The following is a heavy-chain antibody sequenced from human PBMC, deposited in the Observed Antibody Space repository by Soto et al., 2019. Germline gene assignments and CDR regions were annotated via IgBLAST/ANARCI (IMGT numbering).Heavy chain of an antibody. J-gene: IGHJ4*02. CDR2: INHSGST. D-gene: IGHD3-10*01. Sequence: SETLSLTCAVYGGSFSGYYWSWIRQPPGKGLEWIGEINHSGSTNYNPSLKSRVTISVDTSKNQFSLKLSSVTAADTAVYYCAVGWFGELFNWGQGTLVTVSS. V-gene: IGHV4-34*01. CDR1: GGSFSGYY. CDR3: AVGWFGELFN.